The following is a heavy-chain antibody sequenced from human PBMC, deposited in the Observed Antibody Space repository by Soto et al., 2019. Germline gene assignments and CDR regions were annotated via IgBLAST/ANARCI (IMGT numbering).Heavy chain of an antibody. CDR3: ARGTYYGSGSYSHYYYGMDV. Sequence: GASVKVSCKASGYTFTGYYMHWVRQAPGQGLEWMGWINPNSGGTNYAQKFQGWVTMTRDTSISTAYMELSRLRSDDTAVYYCARGTYYGSGSYSHYYYGMDVWGQGTTVTVSS. CDR2: INPNSGGT. J-gene: IGHJ6*02. CDR1: GYTFTGYY. V-gene: IGHV1-2*04. D-gene: IGHD3-10*01.